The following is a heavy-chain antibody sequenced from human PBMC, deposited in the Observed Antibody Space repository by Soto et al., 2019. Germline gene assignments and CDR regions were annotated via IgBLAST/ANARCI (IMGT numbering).Heavy chain of an antibody. D-gene: IGHD6-19*01. J-gene: IGHJ4*02. CDR1: GFTFSSYA. CDR2: ISVGGGST. Sequence: PGGSLRLSCTASGFTFSSYAMSWVRQAPGKGLEWVSLISVGGGSTYYADSVRGRFTISRNSSKNTLYLQMNSLRAEDTAVYYSAKSKGSSGWPYYFDYWGQGTLVTVSS. CDR3: AKSKGSSGWPYYFDY. V-gene: IGHV3-23*01.